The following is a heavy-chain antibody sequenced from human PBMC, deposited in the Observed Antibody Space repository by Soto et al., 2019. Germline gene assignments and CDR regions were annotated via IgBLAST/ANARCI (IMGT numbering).Heavy chain of an antibody. CDR1: GVNIISYY. D-gene: IGHD6-19*01. CDR3: ARTVSPPPGIAVAGYYFDY. J-gene: IGHJ4*02. CDR2: IYYSGST. V-gene: IGHV4-59*01. Sequence: PSETLSLTSTVSGVNIISYYWSWIRQPPGKGLEWIGYIYYSGSTNYNPSLKSRVTISVDTSKNQFSLKLSSVTAADTAVYYCARTVSPPPGIAVAGYYFDYWGQGTLVTVSS.